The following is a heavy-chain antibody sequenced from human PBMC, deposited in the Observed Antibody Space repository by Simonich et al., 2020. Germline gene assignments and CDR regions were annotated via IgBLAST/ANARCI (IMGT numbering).Heavy chain of an antibody. CDR1: GGSLSSYY. CDR2: IYYSGST. D-gene: IGHD7-27*01. J-gene: IGHJ4*02. V-gene: IGHV4-59*08. Sequence: QVQLQESGPGLVKPSETLSLTCTVSGGSLSSYYWSWIRQPPGKGLEWIGYIYYSGSTNYNPSLKSRVTISVDTSKNQFSLKLSSVTAADTAVYYCARHVRKTGDHFDYWGQGTLVTVSS. CDR3: ARHVRKTGDHFDY.